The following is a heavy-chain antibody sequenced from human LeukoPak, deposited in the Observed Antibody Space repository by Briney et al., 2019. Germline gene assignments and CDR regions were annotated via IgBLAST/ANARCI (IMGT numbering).Heavy chain of an antibody. J-gene: IGHJ6*03. V-gene: IGHV1-46*01. CDR1: GYTFTSYY. CDR2: INPSGGST. D-gene: IGHD6-19*01. CDR3: AKDGKWLVGYYYYYMDV. Sequence: GASVTVSCKASGYTFTSYYMHWVRQAPGQGLEWMGIINPSGGSTSYAQKFQGRVTMTRDMSTSTVYMELNSLRAEDTAVYYCAKDGKWLVGYYYYYMDVWGKGTTVTISS.